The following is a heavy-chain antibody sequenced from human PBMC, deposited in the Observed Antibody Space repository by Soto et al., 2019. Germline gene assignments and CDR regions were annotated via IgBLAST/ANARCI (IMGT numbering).Heavy chain of an antibody. CDR2: ISGGGST. CDR3: AKVMFLVGSSSLFDY. Sequence: LRLSCAASGCTFNNYAMSWVRQAPGKGLEWVSAISGGGSTYYADSVKGRFTISRDNSKNTLSLQMNSLRAEDTALYYCAKVMFLVGSSSLFDYWGQVTLVTVSS. V-gene: IGHV3-23*01. J-gene: IGHJ4*02. CDR1: GCTFNNYA. D-gene: IGHD6-6*01.